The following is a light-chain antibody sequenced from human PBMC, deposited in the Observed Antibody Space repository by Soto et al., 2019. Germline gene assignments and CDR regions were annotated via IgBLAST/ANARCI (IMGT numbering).Light chain of an antibody. J-gene: IGLJ3*02. CDR1: SSNIGNNY. CDR3: GSWDSGLSVWM. Sequence: QSVLTQPPSVSAAPGQKVTISCSGSSSNIGNNYVSCYQQLPGTAPKLLMYENNKRPSGIPDRFSGSKSGTSATLGITGLQTGDEADYYCGSWDSGLSVWMFGGGTKLTV. CDR2: ENN. V-gene: IGLV1-51*02.